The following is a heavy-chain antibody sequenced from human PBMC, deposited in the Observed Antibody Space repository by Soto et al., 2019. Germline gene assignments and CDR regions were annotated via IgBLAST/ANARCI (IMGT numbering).Heavy chain of an antibody. V-gene: IGHV3-30-3*01. D-gene: IGHD3-10*01. CDR3: ARDLIRRAGYYGSGANGDYYYGMDV. CDR1: GFTFSSYA. J-gene: IGHJ6*02. Sequence: GGSLRLSCAASGFTFSSYAMHWVRQAPGKGLEWVAVISYDGSNKYYADSVKGRFTISRDNSKNTLYLQMNSLRAEDTAVYYCARDLIRRAGYYGSGANGDYYYGMDVWGQGTTVTVSS. CDR2: ISYDGSNK.